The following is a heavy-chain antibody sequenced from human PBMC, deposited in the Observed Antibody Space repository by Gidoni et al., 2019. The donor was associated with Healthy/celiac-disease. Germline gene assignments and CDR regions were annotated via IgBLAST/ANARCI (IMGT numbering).Heavy chain of an antibody. D-gene: IGHD3-10*01. CDR3: ARDTMVRGVINAFDI. J-gene: IGHJ3*02. Sequence: QVQLVQSGAEVKKPGASVKVSCTASGYTFTSYGISWVRQAPGQGLAWMGWISAYNGNTNNAQKLQGRVTMTTDTSTSTAYMELRSLRSDDTAVYYCARDTMVRGVINAFDIWGQGTMVTVSS. V-gene: IGHV1-18*01. CDR1: GYTFTSYG. CDR2: ISAYNGNT.